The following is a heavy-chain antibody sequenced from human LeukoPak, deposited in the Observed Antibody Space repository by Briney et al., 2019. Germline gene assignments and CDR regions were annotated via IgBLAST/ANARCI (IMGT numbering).Heavy chain of an antibody. J-gene: IGHJ6*03. Sequence: AGGPLRLSCAASGFTFSSYAMSWVRQAPGKGLEWVSAISGSGGSIYYADSVKGRFTISRDNAKNSLYLQMNSLRAEDTAVYYCAREAIWFGELYGFMDVWGKGTTVTISS. D-gene: IGHD3-10*01. CDR1: GFTFSSYA. V-gene: IGHV3-23*01. CDR2: ISGSGGSI. CDR3: AREAIWFGELYGFMDV.